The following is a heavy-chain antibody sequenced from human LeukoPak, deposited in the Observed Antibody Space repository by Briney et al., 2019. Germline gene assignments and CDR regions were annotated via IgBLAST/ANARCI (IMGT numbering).Heavy chain of an antibody. J-gene: IGHJ4*02. CDR1: GGSISSSSYY. CDR2: IYYSGST. V-gene: IGHV4-39*01. Sequence: SETLSLTCTVSGGSISSSSYYWGWIRQPPGKGLEWIGGIYYSGSTYYNPSLKSRVTISVDTSKNQFSPKLSSVTAADTAVYYCAGMPIVGATTFDYWGQGTLVTVSS. CDR3: AGMPIVGATTFDY. D-gene: IGHD1-26*01.